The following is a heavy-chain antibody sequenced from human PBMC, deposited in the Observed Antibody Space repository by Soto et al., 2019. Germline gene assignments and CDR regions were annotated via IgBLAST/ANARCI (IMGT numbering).Heavy chain of an antibody. CDR1: GFTFGGHA. CDR2: LSDSGGSI. CDR3: AKVSSSWYAGFFDL. J-gene: IGHJ4*02. Sequence: GGPLRLSCRASGFTFGGHAMTWVRQAPGKGLEWVSGLSDSGGSIYYADSVKGRFTISRDNSMNTLYLQMNTLRAEDTAIYYCAKVSSSWYAGFFDLWGQGTLVTVSS. V-gene: IGHV3-23*01. D-gene: IGHD6-13*01.